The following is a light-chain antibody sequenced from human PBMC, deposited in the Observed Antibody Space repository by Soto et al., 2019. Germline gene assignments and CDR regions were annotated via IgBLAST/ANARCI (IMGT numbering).Light chain of an antibody. CDR1: QSISIY. CDR2: GGS. Sequence: DIQMSQSPSSLSASVGDRVTITCRASQSISIYLNWYQQKPGKAPKVLIHGGSILQSGVPPRFSGSGSGTEFTLTISSLQPDDFATYYCQQYNIYWTFGQGTKVDIK. V-gene: IGKV1-5*01. CDR3: QQYNIYWT. J-gene: IGKJ1*01.